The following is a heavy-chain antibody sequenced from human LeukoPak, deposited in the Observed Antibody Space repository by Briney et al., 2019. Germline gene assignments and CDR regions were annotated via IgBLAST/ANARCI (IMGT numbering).Heavy chain of an antibody. D-gene: IGHD2-2*01. J-gene: IGHJ4*02. CDR3: ASIVVVPAASLYYFDY. CDR1: GGSISSSNW. Sequence: PSGTLSLTCAVSGGSISSSNWWSWVRQPPGKGLEWIGEIYHSGSTNYNPSLKSRVTISVDKSKNQFSLKLSSVTAADTAVYYCASIVVVPAASLYYFDYWGQGTLVIVSS. CDR2: IYHSGST. V-gene: IGHV4-4*02.